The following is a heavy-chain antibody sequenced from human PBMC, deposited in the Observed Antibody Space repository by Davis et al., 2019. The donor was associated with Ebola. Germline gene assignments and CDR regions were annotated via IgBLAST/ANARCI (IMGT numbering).Heavy chain of an antibody. CDR3: ARVSRYDFWSGYFLDS. CDR1: GYSFYNHW. CDR2: IYPEDSDT. D-gene: IGHD3-3*01. Sequence: GGSLRLSCQGSGYSFYNHWIAWVRQMPGKGLEWVGIIYPEDSDTRYGPSFQGHVTFSVNRPMSTAYLQWSSLKASDTAVYFCARVSRYDFWSGYFLDSWGQGTLVTVSS. J-gene: IGHJ4*02. V-gene: IGHV5-51*04.